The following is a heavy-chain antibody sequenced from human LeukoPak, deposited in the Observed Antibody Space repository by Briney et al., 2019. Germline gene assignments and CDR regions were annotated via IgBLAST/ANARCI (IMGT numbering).Heavy chain of an antibody. D-gene: IGHD7-27*01. Sequence: GGSLRLSCAASGFTFSSYWMSWVRQAPGKGLEWVANIKQDGSEKYYVDSVKGRFTISRDNAKNSLYLQMNSLRAEDTAVYYCANSPNWQEYYFDYWGQGTLVTVSS. CDR1: GFTFSSYW. V-gene: IGHV3-7*01. CDR3: ANSPNWQEYYFDY. J-gene: IGHJ4*02. CDR2: IKQDGSEK.